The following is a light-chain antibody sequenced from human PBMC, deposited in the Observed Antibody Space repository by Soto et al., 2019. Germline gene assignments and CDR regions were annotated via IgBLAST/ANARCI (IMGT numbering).Light chain of an antibody. CDR2: DAS. J-gene: IGKJ5*01. V-gene: IGKV3-11*01. CDR3: QQRSNWPEIT. CDR1: QSVSSY. Sequence: EIVLTQSPATLSLSPGERATLSCRASQSVSSYLAWYQQKPGQAPRLLIYDASNRATGIPARFSGSGSGTDFTLTISSLEPEDFAVYYCQQRSNWPEITCGQGKRLAIK.